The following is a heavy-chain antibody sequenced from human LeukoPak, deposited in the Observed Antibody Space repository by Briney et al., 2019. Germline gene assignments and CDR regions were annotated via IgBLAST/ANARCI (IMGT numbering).Heavy chain of an antibody. CDR2: TNHSGST. Sequence: SETLSLTCAVYGGSFSGYYWSWIRQPPGKGLEWIGETNHSGSTNYNPSLKSRVTISVDTSKNQFSLKLSSVTAADTAVYYCARGFEGTSYSNWFDPWGQGTLVTVSS. V-gene: IGHV4-34*01. CDR3: ARGFEGTSYSNWFDP. D-gene: IGHD2-2*01. J-gene: IGHJ5*02. CDR1: GGSFSGYY.